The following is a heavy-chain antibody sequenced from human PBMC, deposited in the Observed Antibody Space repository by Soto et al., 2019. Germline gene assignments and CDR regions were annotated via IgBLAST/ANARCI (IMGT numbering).Heavy chain of an antibody. D-gene: IGHD1-1*01. CDR1: GYTFTSND. Sequence: QVQLVQSGAEVKKPGASVKVSCKASGYTFTSNDIYWLRQASGQGPEWMGWMNPKTGDSNSAEKFQGRLRMTRNTSTNTAYMELSSLTSEDTAVXXCXRGRPGGGIKRSWFDPWGQGTLVTVST. J-gene: IGHJ5*02. CDR2: MNPKTGDS. CDR3: XRGRPGGGIKRSWFDP. V-gene: IGHV1-8*01.